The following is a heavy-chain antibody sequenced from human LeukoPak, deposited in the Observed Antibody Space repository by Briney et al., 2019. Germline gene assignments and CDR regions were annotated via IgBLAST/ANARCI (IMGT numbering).Heavy chain of an antibody. CDR2: IYTSGTT. Sequence: SETLSLTCTVSGDSVSSGSYYWNWIRQPAGMGLEWIGLIYTSGTTNYNPSLKSRVTISLDTSKNQFSLKLSSVTAADTAVYYCAREYGDWGQGTLVTVSS. CDR3: AREYGD. D-gene: IGHD4/OR15-4a*01. CDR1: GDSVSSGSYY. J-gene: IGHJ4*02. V-gene: IGHV4-61*02.